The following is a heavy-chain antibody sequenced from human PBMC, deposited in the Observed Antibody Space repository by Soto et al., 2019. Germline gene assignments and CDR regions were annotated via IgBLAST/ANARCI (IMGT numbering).Heavy chain of an antibody. V-gene: IGHV1-18*01. CDR1: GYTFNFYG. CDR3: ARIGVSSGHESPDFDS. D-gene: IGHD3-16*01. CDR2: ISGFNGNT. Sequence: ASVKVSCKASGYTFNFYGITWVQQAPGQGLEWMGWISGFNGNTNYAADLQGRVTMTTDTSTSTAYMELRGLRSDDTAVYYCARIGVSSGHESPDFDSWGQGTLVHVSS. J-gene: IGHJ4*02.